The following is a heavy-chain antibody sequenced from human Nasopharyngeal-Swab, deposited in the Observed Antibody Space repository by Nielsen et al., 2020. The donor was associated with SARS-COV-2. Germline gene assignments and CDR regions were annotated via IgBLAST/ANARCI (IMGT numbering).Heavy chain of an antibody. D-gene: IGHD6-13*01. V-gene: IGHV3-7*01. CDR1: GFIFSSYW. CDR3: ARDGIAAAGAYYYYGMDV. CDR2: IKQDGGEK. Sequence: GESLKISCAASGFIFSSYWMSWVRQAPGKGLEWVANIKQDGGEKYYVDSVKGRFTISRDNAKNSLYLQMNSLRAEDTAVYYCARDGIAAAGAYYYYGMDVWGQGTTVTVSS. J-gene: IGHJ6*02.